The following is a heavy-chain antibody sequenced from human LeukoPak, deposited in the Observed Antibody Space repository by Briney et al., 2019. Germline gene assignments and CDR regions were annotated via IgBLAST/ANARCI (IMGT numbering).Heavy chain of an antibody. CDR1: GGSMSGYY. CDR2: IFKSETTNYESQYMEIT. J-gene: IGHJ5*02. Sequence: SETLSLTCTVSGGSMSGYYWSWIRQPPGKGLEWIGYIFKSETTNYESQYMEITNYKPSLKSRVTISLDTSKNQFSLEMSSVTAADTAVYYCARGRGARSSRWYNWFDPWGQGTLVTVSS. V-gene: IGHV4-59*12. CDR3: ARGRGARSSRWYNWFDP. D-gene: IGHD6-13*01.